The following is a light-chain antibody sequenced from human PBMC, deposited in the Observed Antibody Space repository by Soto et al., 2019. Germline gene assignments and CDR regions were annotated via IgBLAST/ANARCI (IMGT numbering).Light chain of an antibody. CDR1: QSISIN. J-gene: IGKJ2*01. CDR3: QQYHNWYT. V-gene: IGKV3-15*01. Sequence: EIVMTQSPATLSVSPGERATLSCRASQSISINLAWFQQKPGQGPRLLMYGASTRATGIPARFSGSGSATEFTLTISSLQSEDFPVYYCQQYHNWYTFGQGTKLEIK. CDR2: GAS.